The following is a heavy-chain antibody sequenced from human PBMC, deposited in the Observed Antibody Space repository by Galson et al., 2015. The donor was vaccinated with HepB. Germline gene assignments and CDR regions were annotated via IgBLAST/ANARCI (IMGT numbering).Heavy chain of an antibody. CDR2: INPSSGGT. V-gene: IGHV1-2*02. Sequence: SVKVSCKASGYTFTDSYMHWVRQAPGQGLEWMGWINPSSGGTKYAQKFQGRVTMTRDTSISTAYMEIKRLKSDDTAVYYCVRKIPPDGSTQVRGIILTARFDPWGQGTLVTVSS. J-gene: IGHJ5*02. D-gene: IGHD3-10*01. CDR1: GYTFTDSY. CDR3: VRKIPPDGSTQVRGIILTARFDP.